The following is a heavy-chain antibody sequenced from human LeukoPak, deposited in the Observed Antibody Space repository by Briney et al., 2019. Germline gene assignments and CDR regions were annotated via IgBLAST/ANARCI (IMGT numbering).Heavy chain of an antibody. CDR1: GFIVSSNY. D-gene: IGHD6-19*01. V-gene: IGHV3-66*01. Sequence: GGSLRLSCAASGFIVSSNYTTWVRQAPGKGLEWVSVIYNGDNTNYADSVKGRFTISRDSSKNTLFLQMNSLRAEDTAVYYCARASQWLAFDSWGQGTLVTVSS. CDR2: IYNGDNT. CDR3: ARASQWLAFDS. J-gene: IGHJ4*02.